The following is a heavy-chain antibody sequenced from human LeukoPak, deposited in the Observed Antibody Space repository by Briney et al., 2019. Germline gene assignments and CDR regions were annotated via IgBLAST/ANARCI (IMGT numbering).Heavy chain of an antibody. V-gene: IGHV1-69*13. J-gene: IGHJ2*01. Sequence: ASVKVSCKASGGTFSSYAISWVRQAPGQGLEWMGGIIPIFGTANYAQKFQGRVTITADESTSTAYMELSSLRSEDTAVYYCASVVVVPAAPPYWYFDLWGRGTLVTVSS. CDR3: ASVVVVPAAPPYWYFDL. CDR1: GGTFSSYA. CDR2: IIPIFGTA. D-gene: IGHD2-2*01.